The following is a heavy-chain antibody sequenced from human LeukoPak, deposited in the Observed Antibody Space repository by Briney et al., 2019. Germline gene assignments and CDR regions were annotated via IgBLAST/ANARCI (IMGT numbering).Heavy chain of an antibody. J-gene: IGHJ6*02. Sequence: SVKVSCKASGGTFSSYAISWVRQAPGQGLEWMGRIIPILGIANYAQKFQGRVTITADKSTSTAYMELSSLRSEDTAVYYCARDPDIVVVGLYYYYGMDVWGQGTTVTVSS. D-gene: IGHD2-2*01. CDR2: IIPILGIA. CDR3: ARDPDIVVVGLYYYYGMDV. V-gene: IGHV1-69*04. CDR1: GGTFSSYA.